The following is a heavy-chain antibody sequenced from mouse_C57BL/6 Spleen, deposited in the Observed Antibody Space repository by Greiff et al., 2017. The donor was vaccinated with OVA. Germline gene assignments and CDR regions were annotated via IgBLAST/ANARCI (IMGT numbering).Heavy chain of an antibody. CDR1: GYTFTSYW. Sequence: QVQLQQPGAELVRPGSSVKLSCKASGYTFTSYWMDWVKQRPGQGLEWIGNIYPSDSETHYNQKFKDKATLTVDKSSRTAYMQLSSLTSEDSAVYYCARDGSSFGAWFAYWGQGTLVTVSA. CDR2: IYPSDSET. J-gene: IGHJ3*01. V-gene: IGHV1-61*01. CDR3: ARDGSSFGAWFAY. D-gene: IGHD1-1*01.